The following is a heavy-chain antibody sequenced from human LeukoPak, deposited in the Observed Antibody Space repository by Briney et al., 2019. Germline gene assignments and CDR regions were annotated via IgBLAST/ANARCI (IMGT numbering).Heavy chain of an antibody. V-gene: IGHV3-21*01. D-gene: IGHD2-2*01. CDR1: GFTSSNYS. J-gene: IGHJ6*02. Sequence: GGSLRLSCAASGFTSSNYSMNWVRQAPGKGLEWVSSISSSSSYIYYADSVKGRFTISRDNAKNSLYLQMNSLRAEDTAVYYCASEVICSSTSCYPDWGQGTTVTVSS. CDR2: ISSSSSYI. CDR3: ASEVICSSTSCYPD.